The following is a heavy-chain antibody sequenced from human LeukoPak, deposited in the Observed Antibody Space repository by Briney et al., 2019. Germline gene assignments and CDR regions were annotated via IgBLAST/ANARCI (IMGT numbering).Heavy chain of an antibody. CDR2: IIPLLAIA. CDR3: ARVVVVAGVLDAFDL. Sequence: GASVKVSCKASRDTFSRDTISWVRQAPGQGLEWLGGIIPLLAIANYAQKFQGRVTITTDESTSTAYMELSSLRSEDKAIYYCARVVVVAGVLDAFDLWGQGTKVTVSS. V-gene: IGHV1-69*05. CDR1: RDTFSRDT. J-gene: IGHJ3*01. D-gene: IGHD2-15*01.